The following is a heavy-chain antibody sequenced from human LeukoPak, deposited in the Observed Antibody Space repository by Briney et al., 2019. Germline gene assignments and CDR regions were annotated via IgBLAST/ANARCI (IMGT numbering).Heavy chain of an antibody. CDR1: GGSISSNRYY. CDR3: ARVASVAGFDF. Sequence: SGTLSLTCGVSGGSISSNRYYWGWIRQPPGKGLEWIGSIFYSGSTYYNPSLKSRVTISVDTSKNKFSLKMSSVTAADTAVYYCARVASVAGFDFWGQGTLVTVSS. D-gene: IGHD6-19*01. CDR2: IFYSGST. V-gene: IGHV4-39*01. J-gene: IGHJ4*02.